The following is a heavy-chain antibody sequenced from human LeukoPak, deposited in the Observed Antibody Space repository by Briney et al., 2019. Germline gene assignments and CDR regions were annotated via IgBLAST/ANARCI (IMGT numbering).Heavy chain of an antibody. J-gene: IGHJ5*02. CDR2: ISGSGGST. Sequence: GGSLRLSCAASGFTFSSYAMSWVRQAPGKGLEWVSAISGSGGSTYYADSVKGRFTISRDNSKNTLYLQMNSLRAEDTAVYYCAQRGPYDSSGYYSPNLFDPWGQGTLVTVSS. V-gene: IGHV3-23*01. D-gene: IGHD3-22*01. CDR1: GFTFSSYA. CDR3: AQRGPYDSSGYYSPNLFDP.